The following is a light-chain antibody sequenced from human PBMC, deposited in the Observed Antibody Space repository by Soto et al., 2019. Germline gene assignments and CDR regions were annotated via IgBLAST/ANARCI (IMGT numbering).Light chain of an antibody. CDR3: MQGTPSST. J-gene: IGKJ2*01. Sequence: DVVMTQSPLSLPVTLGQPASISCRSSQSLVHSDGNTYLSWFQQRPGQSPRRLLYKVSKRDSGVPGRFSGSGCCTYVTMTIGRVDAEDVGIYYCMQGTPSSTFGQGTRLYIK. V-gene: IGKV2-30*02. CDR1: QSLVHSDGNTY. CDR2: KVS.